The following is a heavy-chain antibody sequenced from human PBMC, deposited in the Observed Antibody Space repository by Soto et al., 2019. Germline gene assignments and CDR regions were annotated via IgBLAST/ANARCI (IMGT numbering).Heavy chain of an antibody. CDR3: ARAYSRVSRYFDY. Sequence: GGSLRLSCAASGFTFSSYWMSWVRQAPGKGLEWVANIKQDGSEKYYVDSVKGRFTISRDNAKNSLYLQMNSLRAEDTAVYYCARAYSRVSRYFDYWGQGTLVTVSS. J-gene: IGHJ4*02. CDR2: IKQDGSEK. CDR1: GFTFSSYW. V-gene: IGHV3-7*04. D-gene: IGHD2-15*01.